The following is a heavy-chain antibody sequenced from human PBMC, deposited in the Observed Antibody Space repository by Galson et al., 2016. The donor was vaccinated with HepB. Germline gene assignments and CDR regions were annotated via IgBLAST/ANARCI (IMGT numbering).Heavy chain of an antibody. CDR1: GFSFSNYG. Sequence: SLRLSCAASGFSFSNYGMHWVRQAPGKGLVWVARINTDGTDTHYADSVKGRFTISRDNAKSTVYLQMDSLRADDTAVYYCARSTGILWFEVGNWGQGILVTVSS. V-gene: IGHV3-74*01. J-gene: IGHJ4*02. CDR3: ARSTGILWFEVGN. CDR2: INTDGTDT. D-gene: IGHD3-10*01.